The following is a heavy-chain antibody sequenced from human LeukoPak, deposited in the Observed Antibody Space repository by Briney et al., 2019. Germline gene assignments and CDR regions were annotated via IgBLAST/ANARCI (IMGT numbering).Heavy chain of an antibody. CDR1: GGTFSSYA. D-gene: IGHD3-9*01. Sequence: ASVKVSCKASGGTFSSYAISWVRQAPGQGLEWMGGIIPIFGTANYAQKFQGRVTITADKSTSTAYMELSGLRSEDTAVYYCARVRANYDILTGHFDYWGQGTLVTVSS. V-gene: IGHV1-69*06. CDR3: ARVRANYDILTGHFDY. J-gene: IGHJ4*02. CDR2: IIPIFGTA.